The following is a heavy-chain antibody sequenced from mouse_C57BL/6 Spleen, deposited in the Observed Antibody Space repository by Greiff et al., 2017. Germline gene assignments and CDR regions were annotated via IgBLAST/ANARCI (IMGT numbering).Heavy chain of an antibody. V-gene: IGHV2-2*01. CDR3: ARNDYDGGYFDY. Sequence: VQLQESGPGLVQPSQSLSITCTVSGFSLTSYGVHWVRQSPGKGLEWLGVIWSGGSTDYTAAFISRLSISKDNSKSQVFFKMNSLQADDTAIYYCARNDYDGGYFDYWGQGTTLTVSS. J-gene: IGHJ2*01. CDR2: IWSGGST. CDR1: GFSLTSYG. D-gene: IGHD2-4*01.